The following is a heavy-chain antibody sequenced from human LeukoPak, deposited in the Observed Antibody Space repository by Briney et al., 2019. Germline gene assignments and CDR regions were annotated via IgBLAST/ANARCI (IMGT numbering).Heavy chain of an antibody. V-gene: IGHV4-59*01. CDR1: GGSISNYY. CDR2: IYYSGST. CDR3: ARGRDSYDSSSFFDY. J-gene: IGHJ4*02. D-gene: IGHD3-22*01. Sequence: SETLSLTCNVSGGSISNYYWSWIRQPPGKGLEWIGCIYYSGSTNYNPSLKSRVTISVDTSKNRFSLKLSSVTAADTAVYYCARGRDSYDSSSFFDYWGQGTLVTVSS.